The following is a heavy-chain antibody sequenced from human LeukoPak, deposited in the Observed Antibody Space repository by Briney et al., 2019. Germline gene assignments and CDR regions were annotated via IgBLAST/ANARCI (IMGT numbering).Heavy chain of an antibody. CDR1: GFTLSSNR. D-gene: IGHD2/OR15-2a*01. Sequence: GGSLRLSCAASGFTLSSNRMNWVRQAPEKGLEWIAYISATGSVIYYADSVKGRFTISRDGAKNWLYLQLASLRAEDTAVYYCAREVSGFDVWGQGTMVAVSS. CDR2: ISATGSVI. J-gene: IGHJ3*01. CDR3: AREVSGFDV. V-gene: IGHV3-48*01.